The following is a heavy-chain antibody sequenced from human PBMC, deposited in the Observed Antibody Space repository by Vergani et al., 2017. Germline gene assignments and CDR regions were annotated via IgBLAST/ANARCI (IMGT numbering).Heavy chain of an antibody. V-gene: IGHV3-11*01. CDR3: ARVYHSSGWYGLDYFDY. D-gene: IGHD6-19*01. CDR2: ISSSCSTI. J-gene: IGHJ4*02. CDR1: GFTFSDYY. Sequence: VQLLESGGGLVQPGGSLRLSCAASGFTFSDYYMSWIRQAPGKGLEWVSYISSSCSTIYYADSVKGRFTISRDTAKRSLYLQMNSLRAEDTAVYYCARVYHSSGWYGLDYFDYWGQGTLVTVSS.